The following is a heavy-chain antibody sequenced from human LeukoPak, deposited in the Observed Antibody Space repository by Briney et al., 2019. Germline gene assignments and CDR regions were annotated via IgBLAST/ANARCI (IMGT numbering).Heavy chain of an antibody. D-gene: IGHD3-22*01. CDR1: GFTFSSYW. Sequence: GGSLRLSCAASGFTFSSYWMHWVRQAPGKGLVWVSRINSDGSSTSYADSVKGRFTISRDNAKNTLYLQMNSLRAEDTAVYYCARDARYYDISGYLDYWGQGTLVTVSS. J-gene: IGHJ4*02. CDR3: ARDARYYDISGYLDY. CDR2: INSDGSST. V-gene: IGHV3-74*01.